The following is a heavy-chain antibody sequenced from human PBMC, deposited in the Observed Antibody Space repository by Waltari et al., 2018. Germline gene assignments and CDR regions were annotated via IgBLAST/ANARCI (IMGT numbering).Heavy chain of an antibody. V-gene: IGHV4-34*02. CDR1: GGSFSGYY. Sequence: QVQLQQWGAGLLKPSETLSLTCAVYGGSFSGYYWSWIRQPPGKGLEWIGAINHSGSTNYNPCLKSRVTISVNTSKNQFSLKLSPVTAAYTAVYYCARVPGVPAAPRVYYFDYWGQGTLVTVSS. CDR2: INHSGST. CDR3: ARVPGVPAAPRVYYFDY. D-gene: IGHD2-2*01. J-gene: IGHJ4*02.